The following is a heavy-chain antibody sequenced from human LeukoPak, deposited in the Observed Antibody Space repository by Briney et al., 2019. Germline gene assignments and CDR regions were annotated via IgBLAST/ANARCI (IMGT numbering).Heavy chain of an antibody. D-gene: IGHD3-22*01. J-gene: IGHJ4*02. CDR2: ISWNGGRT. CDR1: GFIFGDYG. CDR3: AKPIYDSSGYTIVGFDY. V-gene: IGHV3-9*01. Sequence: PGGSLRLSCAASGFIFGDYGMHWVRQAPGKGLEWVSGISWNGGRTAYADSVKGRLTISRDNAKNSLYLQMNSLRAEDTALYYCAKPIYDSSGYTIVGFDYWGQGTLVTVSS.